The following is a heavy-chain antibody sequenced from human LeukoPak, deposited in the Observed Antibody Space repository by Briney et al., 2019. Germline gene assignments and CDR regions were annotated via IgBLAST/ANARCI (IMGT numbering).Heavy chain of an antibody. V-gene: IGHV3-23*01. CDR3: AKSQPSAISWFDP. Sequence: PGGSLRLSCAASGFTFSNYAMNWVRQAPGKGLEWVSAISSSAASIYYAASVKGRFTISRDNSKNTLWPQMNSLRDEDTAVYYCAKSQPSAISWFDPWGQGPLVTVSS. CDR2: ISSSAASI. CDR1: GFTFSNYA. J-gene: IGHJ5*02. D-gene: IGHD2-2*02.